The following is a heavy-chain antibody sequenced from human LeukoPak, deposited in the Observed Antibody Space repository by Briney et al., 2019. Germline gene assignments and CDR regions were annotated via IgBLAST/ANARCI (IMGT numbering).Heavy chain of an antibody. CDR1: GFTFSNAW. V-gene: IGHV3-11*01. D-gene: IGHD3-22*01. Sequence: GGSLRLSCAASGFTFSNAWMSWVRQAPGKGLEWVSYVSGSGNTIYHADFVKGRFTISRDTAKNSVRLQMNSLRVDDTAVYYCARGPDYYYDSSGSFDYWGQGTLVTVSS. CDR2: VSGSGNTI. J-gene: IGHJ4*02. CDR3: ARGPDYYYDSSGSFDY.